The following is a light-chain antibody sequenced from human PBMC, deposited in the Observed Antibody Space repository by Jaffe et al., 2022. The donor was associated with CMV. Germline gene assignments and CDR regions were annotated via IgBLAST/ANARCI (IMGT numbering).Light chain of an antibody. CDR2: DAS. Sequence: EIILTQSPATLSLSPGERATLSCRASQSVSSHLAWYQQKPGQAPRLLIYDASNRATGIPARFSGSGSGTDFTLTISSLEPEDFVVYYCQQRINWPLTFGGGTKVEIK. CDR3: QQRINWPLT. V-gene: IGKV3-11*01. J-gene: IGKJ4*01. CDR1: QSVSSH.